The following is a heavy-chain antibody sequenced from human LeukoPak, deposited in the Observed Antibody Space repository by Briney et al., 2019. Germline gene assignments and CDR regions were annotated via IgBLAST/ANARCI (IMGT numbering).Heavy chain of an antibody. CDR1: GFTFSSYT. CDR2: ISGSSNYI. V-gene: IGHV3-21*01. CDR3: ASQGDGYSTH. D-gene: IGHD5-24*01. Sequence: GGSLRLSCAASGFTFSSYTMNWVRQAPGKGLEWVSSISGSSNYIYYANSVKGRFTVSRDNAKNSLYLQMNCLRAEDTAVYYCASQGDGYSTHWGQGTLVTVSS. J-gene: IGHJ4*02.